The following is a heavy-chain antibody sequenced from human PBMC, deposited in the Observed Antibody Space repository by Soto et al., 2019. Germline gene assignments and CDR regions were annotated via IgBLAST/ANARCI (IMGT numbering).Heavy chain of an antibody. J-gene: IGHJ6*02. CDR2: IIPIFGTA. V-gene: IGHV1-69*01. CDR1: GGTFSSYA. CDR3: ARDPPRLRFLEWDPYYYYGMDV. Sequence: QVQLVQSGAEVKKPGSSVKVSCKASGGTFSSYAISWVRQAPGQGLEWMGGIIPIFGTANYAQKFQGRVTITADESTSTAYMELSSLRSEDTAVYYCARDPPRLRFLEWDPYYYYGMDVWGQGTTVTVSS. D-gene: IGHD3-3*01.